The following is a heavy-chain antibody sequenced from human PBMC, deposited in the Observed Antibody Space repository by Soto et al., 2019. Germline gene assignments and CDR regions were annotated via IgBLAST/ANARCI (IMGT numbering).Heavy chain of an antibody. CDR3: AREPVDPPMVTYHYYYGMDV. Sequence: QVQLVESGGGLVKPGGSLRLSCVASGFTFSDYYMSWIRQAPGKGLEWVSYISSSGSTIYYADSVKGRFTISRDNAKNSLDLQMNSLRAEDTAVYSCAREPVDPPMVTYHYYYGMDVWGQGTAVTVSS. V-gene: IGHV3-11*01. D-gene: IGHD5-18*01. J-gene: IGHJ6*02. CDR2: ISSSGSTI. CDR1: GFTFSDYY.